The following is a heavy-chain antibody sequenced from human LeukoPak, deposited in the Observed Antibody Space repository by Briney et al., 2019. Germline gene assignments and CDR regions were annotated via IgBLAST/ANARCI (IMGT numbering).Heavy chain of an antibody. D-gene: IGHD4-23*01. CDR1: GGSFSGYY. Sequence: SSETLSLTCAVHGGSFSGYYWSWIRQPPGKGLEWIGEINHSGSTNYNPSLKSRVTISVDTSKNQFSLKLSSVTAADTAVYYCARVRWSGAAAVDYWGQGTLVTVSS. J-gene: IGHJ4*02. CDR2: INHSGST. CDR3: ARVRWSGAAAVDY. V-gene: IGHV4-34*01.